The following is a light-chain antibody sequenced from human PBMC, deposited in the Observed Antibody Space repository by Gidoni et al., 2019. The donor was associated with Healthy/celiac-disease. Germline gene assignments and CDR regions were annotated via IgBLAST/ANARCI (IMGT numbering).Light chain of an antibody. V-gene: IGLV3-1*01. CDR1: KWGDKY. CDR3: QAWDSSTVV. J-gene: IGLJ2*01. CDR2: QDS. Sequence: SSELSPPSSVSVSPGQNASSTCSGDKWGDKYACWYPQQPGQSPVLVIYQDSKRPSGIPERFSGSNSGNTATLTIGGTQARDEADYYCQAWDSSTVVFGGGTKLSVL.